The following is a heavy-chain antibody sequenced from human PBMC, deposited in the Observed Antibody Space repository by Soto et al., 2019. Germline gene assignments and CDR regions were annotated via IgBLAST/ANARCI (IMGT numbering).Heavy chain of an antibody. V-gene: IGHV4-59*08. D-gene: IGHD3-3*01. J-gene: IGHJ4*02. CDR2: IYYSGST. CDR3: ARLHYDFWSGYFDY. CDR1: GGSISSYY. Sequence: PSETLSLTCTVSGGSISSYYWSWIRQPPGKGLEWIGYIYYSGSTSYNPSLKSRVTISVDTSKNQYSLKLSSVTAADTAVYYCARLHYDFWSGYFDYWGQVTLVTVSS.